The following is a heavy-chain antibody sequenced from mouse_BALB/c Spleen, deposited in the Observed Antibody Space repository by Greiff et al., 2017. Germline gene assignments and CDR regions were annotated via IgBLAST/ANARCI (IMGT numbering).Heavy chain of an antibody. J-gene: IGHJ4*01. CDR2: ISSGGSYT. CDR3: ARPIGTTNYYAMDY. Sequence: EVQGVESGGGLVKPGGSLKLSCAASGFTFSSYAMSWVRQTPEKRLEWVATISSGGSYTYYPDSVKGRFTISRDNAKNTLYLQMSSLRSEDTAMYYCARPIGTTNYYAMDYWGQRTSVTVSS. CDR1: GFTFSSYA. V-gene: IGHV5-9-3*01. D-gene: IGHD2-14*01.